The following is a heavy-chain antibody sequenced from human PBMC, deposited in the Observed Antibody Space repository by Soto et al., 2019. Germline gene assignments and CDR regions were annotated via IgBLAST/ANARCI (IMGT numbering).Heavy chain of an antibody. Sequence: EVQLLESGGDLVQPGGSLRLSCAASGFTFTSYAMSWIRQAPGKGLEWVSAITGGGENTYYADSVKGRFTISRDNSKNTLYLQMNSLRAEGSAFYYWTQDGGSRDWLTVNWGQGPLVTVSS. CDR3: TQDGGSRDWLTVN. CDR1: GFTFTSYA. D-gene: IGHD3-9*01. V-gene: IGHV3-23*01. CDR2: ITGGGENT. J-gene: IGHJ1*01.